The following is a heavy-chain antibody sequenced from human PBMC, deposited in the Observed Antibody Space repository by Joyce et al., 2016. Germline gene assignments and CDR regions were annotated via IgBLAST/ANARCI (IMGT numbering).Heavy chain of an antibody. CDR3: TRYNNFAFDI. D-gene: IGHD1-14*01. Sequence: EVQLVESGGGLVQPGGSLRLSCAASGFTFTSYWMQWVRHLPGKGRGWVSNSETAGGRTTYADPVKGRFTISRDNAKNTVFLQMNSLRVEDTAVYYCTRYNNFAFDIWGQGTMVTVSS. V-gene: IGHV3-74*01. CDR1: GFTFTSYW. CDR2: SETAGGRT. J-gene: IGHJ3*02.